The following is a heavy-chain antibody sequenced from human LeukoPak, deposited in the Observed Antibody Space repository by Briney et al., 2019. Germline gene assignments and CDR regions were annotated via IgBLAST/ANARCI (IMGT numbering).Heavy chain of an antibody. Sequence: GGSLRLSCAASGLTFSSYWMSWVRQAPGKGLEWVANIKQDGSEKYYVDSVKGRFTISRDNAKNSLYLQMNSLRAEDTAVYYCARVLFGELFYFDYWGQGTLVTVSS. D-gene: IGHD3-10*02. CDR3: ARVLFGELFYFDY. CDR1: GLTFSSYW. J-gene: IGHJ4*02. V-gene: IGHV3-7*05. CDR2: IKQDGSEK.